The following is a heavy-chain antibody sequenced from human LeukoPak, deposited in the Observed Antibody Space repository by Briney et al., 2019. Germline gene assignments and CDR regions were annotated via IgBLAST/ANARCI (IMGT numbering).Heavy chain of an antibody. CDR1: GFTFSSYA. CDR3: GKDQQPTIVVVVAASDAFDI. D-gene: IGHD2-15*01. J-gene: IGHJ3*02. V-gene: IGHV3-23*01. Sequence: GGSLRLSCAASGFTFSSYAMSWVRQAPGKGLEWVSAISGSGGSTYYADSVKGRFTISRDNSKNTLYLQMNSLRAEDTAVYYCGKDQQPTIVVVVAASDAFDIWGQGTMVTVSS. CDR2: ISGSGGST.